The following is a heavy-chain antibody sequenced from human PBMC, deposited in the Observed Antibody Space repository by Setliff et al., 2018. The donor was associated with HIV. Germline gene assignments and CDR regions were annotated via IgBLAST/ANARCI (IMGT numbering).Heavy chain of an antibody. CDR1: GYTFTGYY. J-gene: IGHJ5*02. CDR3: ARGRYYDSGTYFTET. V-gene: IGHV1-69*13. Sequence: SVKVSCKASGYTFTGYYIHWVRQAPGQGLEWMGGFVPMFGSANYAQKFQGRLTITADESTTTVYMELSRFRSEDTAVYYCARGRYYDSGTYFTETWGQGTLVTVSS. CDR2: FVPMFGSA. D-gene: IGHD3-10*01.